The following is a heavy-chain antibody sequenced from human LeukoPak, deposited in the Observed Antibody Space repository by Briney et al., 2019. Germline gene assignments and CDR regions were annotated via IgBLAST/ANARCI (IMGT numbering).Heavy chain of an antibody. V-gene: IGHV1-18*04. D-gene: IGHD1-1*01. CDR1: GYTFTSYG. J-gene: IGHJ4*02. CDR2: MSAYNGNT. Sequence: ASVKVSCKASGYTFTSYGISWVRQAPGQGLEWMGWMSAYNGNTNYAQKLQGRVTMTTDTSTSTAYMELRSLRSDDTAVYYCARDRYNWNALGSPFDYWGPGTLVTVSS. CDR3: ARDRYNWNALGSPFDY.